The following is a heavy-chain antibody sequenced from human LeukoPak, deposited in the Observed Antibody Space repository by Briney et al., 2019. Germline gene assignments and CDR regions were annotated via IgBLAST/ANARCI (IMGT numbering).Heavy chain of an antibody. Sequence: GESLKISCKGSGYSFTSYWIGWVRQMPGKGLEWMGIIYPGDSDTRYSSSFQGQVTISADKSISTAYLQWSSLKASDTAMYYCARHILSYHDYSNPYYFDYWGQGTLVTVSS. V-gene: IGHV5-51*01. J-gene: IGHJ4*02. D-gene: IGHD4-11*01. CDR2: IYPGDSDT. CDR1: GYSFTSYW. CDR3: ARHILSYHDYSNPYYFDY.